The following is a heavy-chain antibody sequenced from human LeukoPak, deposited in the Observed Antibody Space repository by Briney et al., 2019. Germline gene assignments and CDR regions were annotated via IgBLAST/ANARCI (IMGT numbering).Heavy chain of an antibody. V-gene: IGHV3-21*01. Sequence: GGSLRLSCAASGFTFSSYSMNWVRQAPGKGLEWVSSISSSSSYIYYADSLKGRFTISRDNAKNSLYLQMNSLRAEDTAVYYCARHRGRRFGERNMDVWGKGTTVTISS. CDR1: GFTFSSYS. CDR2: ISSSSSYI. J-gene: IGHJ6*03. CDR3: ARHRGRRFGERNMDV. D-gene: IGHD3-10*01.